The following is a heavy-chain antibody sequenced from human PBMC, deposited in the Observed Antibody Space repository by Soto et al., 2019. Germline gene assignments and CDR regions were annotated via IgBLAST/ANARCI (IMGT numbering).Heavy chain of an antibody. CDR3: ARESPIEKVYAEGYNWFDP. CDR1: GGTFSSYA. V-gene: IGHV1-69*06. Sequence: SVKVSCKASGGTFSSYAISWVRQAPGQGLEWMGGIIPIFGTANYAQKFQGRVTITADKSTSTAYMELSSLRSEDTAVYYCARESPIEKVYAEGYNWFDPWGQGTLVTVSS. J-gene: IGHJ5*02. D-gene: IGHD2-8*01. CDR2: IIPIFGTA.